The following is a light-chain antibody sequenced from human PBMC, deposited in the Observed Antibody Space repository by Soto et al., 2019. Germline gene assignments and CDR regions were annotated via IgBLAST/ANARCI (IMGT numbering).Light chain of an antibody. V-gene: IGLV2-14*01. J-gene: IGLJ2*01. Sequence: QSVLTQPRSVSGSPGQSVTISCTGTSSDVGGYNYVSWYQQHPGKAPKLMIYGVTNRPSGVSNRFSGSKSGNTASLTISGLQAEDEADYYCSSYTSSTTLSVVFGGGTKLTVL. CDR1: SSDVGGYNY. CDR2: GVT. CDR3: SSYTSSTTLSVV.